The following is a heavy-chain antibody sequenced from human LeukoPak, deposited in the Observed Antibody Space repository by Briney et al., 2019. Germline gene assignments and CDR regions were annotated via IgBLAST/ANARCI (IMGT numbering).Heavy chain of an antibody. CDR3: ASLAAAKPT. CDR1: GGSFSGYY. V-gene: IGHV4-34*01. J-gene: IGHJ4*02. Sequence: PSETLSLTCAVYGGSFSGYYWSWIRQPPGKGLEWIGEINHSGSTNYNPSLKSRVTMSVDTSKNQFSLKLSSVTAADTAVYYCASLAAAKPTWGQGTLVTVSS. CDR2: INHSGST. D-gene: IGHD6-13*01.